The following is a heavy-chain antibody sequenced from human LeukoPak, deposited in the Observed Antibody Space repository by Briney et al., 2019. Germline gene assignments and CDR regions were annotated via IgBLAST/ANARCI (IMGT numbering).Heavy chain of an antibody. V-gene: IGHV4-59*01. CDR3: ARAWGDIVVVPAAPYGMDV. Sequence: SETLSLTCTVSGGSISSYYWSWIRQPPGKGLEWIGYIYYSGSTNYNPSLKSRVTISVDTSKNQFFLKLSSVTAADTAVYYCARAWGDIVVVPAAPYGMDVWGLGTTVTVSS. CDR1: GGSISSYY. D-gene: IGHD2-2*01. J-gene: IGHJ6*02. CDR2: IYYSGST.